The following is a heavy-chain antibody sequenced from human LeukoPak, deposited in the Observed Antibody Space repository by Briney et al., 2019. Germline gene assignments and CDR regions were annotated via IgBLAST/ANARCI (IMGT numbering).Heavy chain of an antibody. CDR3: ATRTHDYGDCVAFDY. Sequence: PSETLSLTCTVSGGSISSSSYYWGWIRQPPGKGLEWIGSISYSGNTYYNPSLKRRLTIPVDTSKNQFSLKLSSVTAADTAVYYCATRTHDYGDCVAFDYWGQGTLVTVSS. D-gene: IGHD4-17*01. CDR1: GGSISSSSYY. V-gene: IGHV4-39*01. CDR2: ISYSGNT. J-gene: IGHJ4*02.